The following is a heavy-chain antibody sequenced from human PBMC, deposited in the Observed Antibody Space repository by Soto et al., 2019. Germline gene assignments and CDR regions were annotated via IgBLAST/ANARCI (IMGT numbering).Heavy chain of an antibody. D-gene: IGHD3-16*02. V-gene: IGHV3-11*06. Sequence: PGGSLRLSCAASGFTFSDYYMSWIRQAPGKGLEWVSYISSSSSYTNYADSVKGRFTISRDNAKNSLYLQMNSLRAEDTAVYYCARAVDYVWGCYPDYWGQGTLVTVSS. CDR3: ARAVDYVWGCYPDY. J-gene: IGHJ4*02. CDR2: ISSSSSYT. CDR1: GFTFSDYY.